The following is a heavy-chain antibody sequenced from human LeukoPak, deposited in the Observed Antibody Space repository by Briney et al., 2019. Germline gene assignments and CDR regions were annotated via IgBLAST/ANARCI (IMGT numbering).Heavy chain of an antibody. CDR2: INHSGST. CDR1: GGSFSGYY. D-gene: IGHD3-10*01. V-gene: IGHV4-34*01. CDR3: ARRKTYGSGSFGNFDY. Sequence: PSETLSLTCAVDGGSFSGYYWSWIRQPPGKGLEWIGEINHSGSTNYNPSLKSRVTISVDTSKNQFSLKLSSVTAADTAVYYCARRKTYGSGSFGNFDYWGQGTLVTVSS. J-gene: IGHJ4*02.